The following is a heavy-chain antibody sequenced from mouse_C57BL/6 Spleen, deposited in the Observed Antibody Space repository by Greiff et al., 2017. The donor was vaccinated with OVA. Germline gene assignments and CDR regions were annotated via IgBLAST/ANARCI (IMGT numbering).Heavy chain of an antibody. J-gene: IGHJ2*01. CDR1: GFTFSSYA. V-gene: IGHV5-4*01. D-gene: IGHD1-1*01. Sequence: EVQLVESGGGLVKPGGSLKLSCAASGFTFSSYAMSWVRQTPEKRLEWVATISDGGSYTYYPDNVKGRFTISRDNAKNNLYLQMSHLKSEDTAMYYCARGGTTVAYYFDYWGQGTTLTVSS. CDR3: ARGGTTVAYYFDY. CDR2: ISDGGSYT.